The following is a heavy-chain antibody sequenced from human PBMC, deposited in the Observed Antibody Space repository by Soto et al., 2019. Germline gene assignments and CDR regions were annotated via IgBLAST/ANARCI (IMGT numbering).Heavy chain of an antibody. CDR3: ARRRWELRSGSYFYGMDV. V-gene: IGHV1-69*06. Sequence: QLQLVQSGAEMKKPGSSVKVACKASEGTFNSHAISWVRRAPGQGLEWMGWIIPIFGTVKYAQKLQGRVTITADKSTGTAYMELSGLRSEDTAVYYCARRRWELRSGSYFYGMDVWGQGTTVTVSS. CDR1: EGTFNSHA. CDR2: IIPIFGTV. D-gene: IGHD1-26*01. J-gene: IGHJ6*02.